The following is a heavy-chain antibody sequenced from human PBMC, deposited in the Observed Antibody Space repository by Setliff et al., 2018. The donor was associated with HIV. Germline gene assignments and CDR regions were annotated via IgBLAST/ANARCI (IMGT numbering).Heavy chain of an antibody. CDR1: GGSISSGNYY. Sequence: PSETLSLTCTVSGGSISSGNYYWSWIRQPAGKGLEWIGHISTSGRTNYNPSLMSRLTISVDTSKNQFSLKLSSVTAADTAVYHCARADNYYYDSGAFKSGLDAFDIWGQGTMVTVS. CDR3: ARADNYYYDSGAFKSGLDAFDI. CDR2: ISTSGRT. V-gene: IGHV4-61*09. D-gene: IGHD3-22*01. J-gene: IGHJ3*02.